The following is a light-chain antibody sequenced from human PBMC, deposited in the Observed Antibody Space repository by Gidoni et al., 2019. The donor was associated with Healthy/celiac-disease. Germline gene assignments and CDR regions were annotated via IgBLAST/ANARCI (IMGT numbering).Light chain of an antibody. Sequence: EIVLTQSPGTLSLSPGERATLSGRASQSVSSSYLAWYQQKPGQAPRLLIYGASSRAPGIPDRFSGSGSGTDFTLTISRLEPEDFAVYYCQQYGSSPTFGGGTKVEIK. V-gene: IGKV3-20*01. CDR2: GAS. CDR1: QSVSSSY. J-gene: IGKJ4*01. CDR3: QQYGSSPT.